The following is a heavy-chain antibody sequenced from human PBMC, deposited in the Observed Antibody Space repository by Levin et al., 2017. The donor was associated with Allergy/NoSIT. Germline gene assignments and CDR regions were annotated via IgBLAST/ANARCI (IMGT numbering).Heavy chain of an antibody. CDR2: VSGYTGNT. V-gene: IGHV1-18*01. CDR1: GYTFTRYG. CDR3: AWGGSDYYYYHMDV. Sequence: GGSLRLSCKASGYTFTRYGISWVRQAPGQGLEWMGCVSGYTGNTNYAQKFQGRVTMTTDTSTNTAYMELRSLRSDDTAVYYCAWGGSDYYYYHMDVWGNGTPVTVSS. J-gene: IGHJ6*03. D-gene: IGHD3-10*01.